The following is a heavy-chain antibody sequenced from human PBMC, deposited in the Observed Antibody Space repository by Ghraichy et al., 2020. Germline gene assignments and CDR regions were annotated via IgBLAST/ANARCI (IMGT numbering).Heavy chain of an antibody. J-gene: IGHJ6*02. CDR3: ARGVEGLALYYYFYGMDV. CDR1: GFTFSYYS. Sequence: GGSLRLSCAASGFTFSYYSMNWVRQAPGKGLEWISYISSGSRTIYYADSVKGRLTISRDNAKNSLYLQMNSLRDEDTATYYCARGVEGLALYYYFYGMDVWGQGTTVTVPS. CDR2: ISSGSRTI. V-gene: IGHV3-48*02. D-gene: IGHD2-2*02.